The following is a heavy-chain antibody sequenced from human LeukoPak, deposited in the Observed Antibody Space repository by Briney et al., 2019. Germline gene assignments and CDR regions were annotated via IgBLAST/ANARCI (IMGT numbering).Heavy chain of an antibody. D-gene: IGHD2-2*02. CDR1: GLGLSISG. V-gene: IGHV3-33*06. Sequence: GGPLRLSCVPSGLGLSISGMHWVRQALGKGREGVAVIWFDGSKTYYADSVQGRFTISRDTSKNTLFLQMNNLRAEDTAVYYCAKAGGDCTSSSCYSDWFNRWGQGTLVTVSS. J-gene: IGHJ5*02. CDR2: IWFDGSKT. CDR3: AKAGGDCTSSSCYSDWFNR.